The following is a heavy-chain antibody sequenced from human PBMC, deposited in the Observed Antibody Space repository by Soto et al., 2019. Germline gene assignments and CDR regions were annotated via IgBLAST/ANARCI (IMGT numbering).Heavy chain of an antibody. CDR1: GFTFSNAW. J-gene: IGHJ6*03. Sequence: GGSLRLSCAASGFTFSNAWMSWVRQAPGKGLEWVGRIKSKTDGGTTDYAAPVKGRFTISRDDSKNTLYLQMNSLKTEDTAVYYCTTTKDFWSGYYTEINYYYYMDVWGKGTTVTVSS. D-gene: IGHD3-3*01. CDR2: IKSKTDGGTT. CDR3: TTTKDFWSGYYTEINYYYYMDV. V-gene: IGHV3-15*01.